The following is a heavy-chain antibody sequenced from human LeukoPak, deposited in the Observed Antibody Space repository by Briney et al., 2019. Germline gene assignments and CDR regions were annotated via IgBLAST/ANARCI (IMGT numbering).Heavy chain of an antibody. D-gene: IGHD3-10*01. CDR2: IYPGDSDT. J-gene: IGHJ6*03. Sequence: GESLKISCKGSGYSFNSYWIGWVRQMPGKGLEWMGIIYPGDSDTRYSPSFQGQVTISADKSISTAYLQWSSLKASDTAMYYCARTPYYGSGRGYMDVWGKGTTVTISS. CDR3: ARTPYYGSGRGYMDV. CDR1: GYSFNSYW. V-gene: IGHV5-51*01.